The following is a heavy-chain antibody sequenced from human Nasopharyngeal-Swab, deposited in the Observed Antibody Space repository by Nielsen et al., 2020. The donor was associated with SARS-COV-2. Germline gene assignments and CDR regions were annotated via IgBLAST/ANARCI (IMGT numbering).Heavy chain of an antibody. Sequence: SQTLSLTCAVYGGSFSGYYWSWIRQPPGKGREWIGEINHSGSTNYNPSLKSRVTISVDTSKNQFSLKLSSVTAADTAVYYCARGRRLLWFGELLTKPIQNNWFDPWGQGTLVTVSS. V-gene: IGHV4-34*01. CDR1: GGSFSGYY. J-gene: IGHJ5*02. CDR2: INHSGST. CDR3: ARGRRLLWFGELLTKPIQNNWFDP. D-gene: IGHD3-10*01.